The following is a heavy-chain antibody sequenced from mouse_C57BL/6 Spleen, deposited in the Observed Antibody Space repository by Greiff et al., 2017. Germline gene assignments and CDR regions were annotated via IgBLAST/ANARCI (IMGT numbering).Heavy chain of an antibody. CDR1: GYTFTSYW. V-gene: IGHV1-64*01. CDR3: ARSADGYSSMDY. J-gene: IGHJ4*01. D-gene: IGHD2-3*01. CDR2: IHPNSGST. Sequence: QVQLQQPGAELVKPGASVKLSCKASGYTFTSYWMHWVKQRPGQGLEWIGMIHPNSGSTNYNEKFKSKATLTVDKSSSTAYMQLSSLTSEDSAVYYCARSADGYSSMDYWGQGTSVTVSS.